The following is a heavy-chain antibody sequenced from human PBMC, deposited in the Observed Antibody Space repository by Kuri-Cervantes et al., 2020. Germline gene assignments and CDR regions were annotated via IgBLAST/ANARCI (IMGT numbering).Heavy chain of an antibody. V-gene: IGHV4-39*07. Sequence: SETLSLTCTVSGGSISSSSYYWGWIRQPPGKGLEWIGSIYYSGSTYYNPSLKSRVTISVDTSKNQFSLKLSSVAAADTAVHYCARDTGDYYDSSGCLGYWGQGTLVTVSS. D-gene: IGHD3-22*01. J-gene: IGHJ4*02. CDR2: IYYSGST. CDR3: ARDTGDYYDSSGCLGY. CDR1: GGSISSSSYY.